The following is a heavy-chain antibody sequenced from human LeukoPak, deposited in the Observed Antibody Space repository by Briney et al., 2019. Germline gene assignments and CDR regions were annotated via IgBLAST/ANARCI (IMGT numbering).Heavy chain of an antibody. D-gene: IGHD3-22*01. V-gene: IGHV1-18*01. CDR2: ISPYTGNT. CDR3: TREAEDLPGVITFLY. Sequence: ASVTVSCKASGYSFTDYGVSWVRQAPGQGLEWMGWISPYTGNTDYPRDLRGRVAMTADTSTSTVYMELKSLRSDDTAFYYCTREAEDLPGVITFLYWGQETLVTVSS. J-gene: IGHJ4*02. CDR1: GYSFTDYG.